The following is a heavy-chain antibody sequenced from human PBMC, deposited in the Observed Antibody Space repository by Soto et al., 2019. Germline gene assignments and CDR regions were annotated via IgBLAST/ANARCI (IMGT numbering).Heavy chain of an antibody. Sequence: QVQLVQSGAEVKKPGSSVKVSCKASGGTFSSYAISWVRQAPGQGLEWMGGIIPIFGTANYAQKFQGRVTITADESTSTAYMELSSLRSEDTAVYYWAREKYNWNYGNYYYYGMDVWGQGTTVTVSS. J-gene: IGHJ6*02. CDR3: AREKYNWNYGNYYYYGMDV. CDR1: GGTFSSYA. D-gene: IGHD1-7*01. CDR2: IIPIFGTA. V-gene: IGHV1-69*01.